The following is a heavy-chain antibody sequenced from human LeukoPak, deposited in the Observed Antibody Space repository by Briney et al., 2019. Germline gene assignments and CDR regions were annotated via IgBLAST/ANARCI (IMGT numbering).Heavy chain of an antibody. V-gene: IGHV3-48*01. D-gene: IGHD6-19*01. J-gene: IGHJ4*02. CDR3: AREATWGQWYFDH. CDR2: ISSSSSTI. Sequence: GSLRLSCAASGFTFSSYSMNWVRQAPGKGLEWVSYISSSSSTIYYADSVKGRFTLSRDNSKNMFFLQMNFLTVEDTAIYYCAREATWGQWYFDHWGQGTPVTVSS. CDR1: GFTFSSYS.